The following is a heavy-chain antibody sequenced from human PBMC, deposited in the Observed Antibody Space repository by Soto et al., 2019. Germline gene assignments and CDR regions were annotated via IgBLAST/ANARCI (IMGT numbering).Heavy chain of an antibody. Sequence: QVQLVQSGAELKKPGASVNISCTASGFTFSDNLINWVRQVPGQGLEWMGWVNPDTGNTRYSETCQGRVPISRHPSAGIAYLELSVLENDDPALYFCARDIQSVGPRANDAFDVWGQGTVITVSS. J-gene: IGHJ3*01. D-gene: IGHD5-18*01. V-gene: IGHV1-3*01. CDR3: ARDIQSVGPRANDAFDV. CDR1: GFTFSDNL. CDR2: VNPDTGNT.